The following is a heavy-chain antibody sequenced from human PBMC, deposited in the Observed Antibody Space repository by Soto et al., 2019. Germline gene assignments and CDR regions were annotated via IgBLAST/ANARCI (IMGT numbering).Heavy chain of an antibody. CDR1: GGSIISGDYY. V-gene: IGHV4-30-4*01. CDR2: IYYSGST. CDR3: ARERVATSHFDY. Sequence: PSETLSLTCTVSGGSIISGDYYFSCIRQPPGKGLEWIGYIYYSGSTYYNPSLKSRVTISVDTSKNQFSLKLSSVTAADTAVYYCARERVATSHFDYWGQGTLVTVSS. J-gene: IGHJ4*02. D-gene: IGHD5-12*01.